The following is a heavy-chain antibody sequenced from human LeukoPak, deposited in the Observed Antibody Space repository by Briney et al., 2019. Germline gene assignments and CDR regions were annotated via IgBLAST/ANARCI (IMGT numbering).Heavy chain of an antibody. CDR2: IYYSGST. Sequence: SETLSLTCTVFGGSISSSSYYWGWIRQPPGKGLEWIGSIYYSGSTYYNPSLKSRVTISVDTSKNQFSLKLSSVTAADTAVCYCASPTPHYYDSSGYWMGQANAFDIWGQGTMVTVSS. J-gene: IGHJ3*02. CDR1: GGSISSSSYY. V-gene: IGHV4-39*01. CDR3: ASPTPHYYDSSGYWMGQANAFDI. D-gene: IGHD3-22*01.